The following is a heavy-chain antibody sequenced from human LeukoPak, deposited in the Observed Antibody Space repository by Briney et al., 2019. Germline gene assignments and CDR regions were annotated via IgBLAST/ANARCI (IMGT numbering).Heavy chain of an antibody. CDR2: ISISSNYI. V-gene: IGHV3-21*01. D-gene: IGHD5-24*01. CDR3: AKDRSRDGYSYFDY. Sequence: PGGSLRLSCAASGFTFSRYSMNWVRQAPGKGLEWVSSISISSNYIYYADSVKGRFTISRDNSKNTLYLQMNSLRAEDTAVYYCAKDRSRDGYSYFDYWGQGTLVTVSS. CDR1: GFTFSRYS. J-gene: IGHJ4*02.